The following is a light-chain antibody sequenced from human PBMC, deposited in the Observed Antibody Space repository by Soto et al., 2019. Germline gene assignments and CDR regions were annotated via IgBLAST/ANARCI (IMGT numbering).Light chain of an antibody. V-gene: IGLV1-40*01. CDR1: SSNIGAGYD. CDR2: GNS. Sequence: QPVLTQPPSVSGAPGQRVTISCTGSSSNIGAGYDVHWYQQLPGTAPKLLIYGNSNRPSGVPDRFSGSKSGTSASLAITGLQAEDEAYYYCQSYDSSLSGYVVFGGGTKLTVL. J-gene: IGLJ2*01. CDR3: QSYDSSLSGYVV.